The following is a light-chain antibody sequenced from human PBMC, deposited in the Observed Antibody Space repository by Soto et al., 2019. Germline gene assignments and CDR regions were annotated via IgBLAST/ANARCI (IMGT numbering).Light chain of an antibody. J-gene: IGLJ1*01. CDR2: GDT. Sequence: QPVLTQPPSMSGAPGQRVTISCTGSSSNIGANFDVHWYQQLPGTAPKLLIFGDTNRPSGVPDRFSGSKSGTSASLAITGLQAEDEADYYCQSFDSRLSGSRVFGTGTKLTVL. CDR3: QSFDSRLSGSRV. CDR1: SSNIGANFD. V-gene: IGLV1-40*01.